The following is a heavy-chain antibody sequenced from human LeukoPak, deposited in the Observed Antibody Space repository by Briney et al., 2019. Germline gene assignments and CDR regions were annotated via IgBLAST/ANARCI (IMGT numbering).Heavy chain of an antibody. Sequence: GGSLRLSCAASGFTFSNYGMHWVRQAPGKGLEWVALIWYDGSNKYYADSVKGRFTISRDNSKNTLSLQMNSLRAEDTAVYYCARRAATGSNALDYWGQGTLVTVSS. J-gene: IGHJ4*02. CDR3: ARRAATGSNALDY. CDR1: GFTFSNYG. V-gene: IGHV3-33*01. CDR2: IWYDGSNK. D-gene: IGHD6-13*01.